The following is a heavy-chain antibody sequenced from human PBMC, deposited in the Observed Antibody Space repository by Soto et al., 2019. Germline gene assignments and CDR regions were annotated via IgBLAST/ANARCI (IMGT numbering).Heavy chain of an antibody. CDR2: IYYSGST. D-gene: IGHD2-15*01. J-gene: IGHJ4*02. V-gene: IGHV4-61*08. CDR3: ATMGTPATGLYFFDY. Sequence: PSETLSLTCTVSGGSISSGDYYWSWIRQPPGKGLEWIGYIYYSGSTNYNPSLKSRVTISVDTSKNQFSLKLSSVTAADTAVYYCATMGTPATGLYFFDYWGQGSLVTVSS. CDR1: GGSISSGDYY.